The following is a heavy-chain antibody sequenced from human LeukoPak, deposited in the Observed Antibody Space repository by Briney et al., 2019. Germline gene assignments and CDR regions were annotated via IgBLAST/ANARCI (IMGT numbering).Heavy chain of an antibody. CDR3: ARNGGAISSFDY. Sequence: GGSLRLSCAASGFTFSSYEMSWVRQAPGKGLDWVSFISSNGGTIHYGDSVKARFTISRDNARNSLYLQLNSLRDEDTAVYYCARNGGAISSFDYWGQGTLVTVSS. D-gene: IGHD3-16*02. J-gene: IGHJ4*02. CDR2: ISSNGGTI. V-gene: IGHV3-48*03. CDR1: GFTFSSYE.